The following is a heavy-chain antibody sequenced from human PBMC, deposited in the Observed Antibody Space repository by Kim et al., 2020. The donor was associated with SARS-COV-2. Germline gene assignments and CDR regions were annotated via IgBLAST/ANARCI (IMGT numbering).Heavy chain of an antibody. CDR3: TTDSTLLWFGMLYEDDAFDS. CDR1: GFTFSNAW. V-gene: IGHV3-15*01. D-gene: IGHD3-10*01. Sequence: GGSLRLSCAASGFTFSNAWMSWVRQAPGKGLECVGRIKSKTDGGTTDYAAPVKGRFTISRDDSKNTLYLQMNSLKTEDTAVYYCTTDSTLLWFGMLYEDDAFDSWGQGTKVTVSS. J-gene: IGHJ3*02. CDR2: IKSKTDGGTT.